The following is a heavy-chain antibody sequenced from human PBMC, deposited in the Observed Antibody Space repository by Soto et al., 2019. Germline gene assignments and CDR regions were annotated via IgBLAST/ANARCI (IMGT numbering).Heavy chain of an antibody. Sequence: GGSLRLSCAASGFTFSSYGMHWVRQAPGKGLEWVAVIWYDGSNKYYADSVKGRFTISRDNSKNTLYLQMNSLRAEDTAVYYCARDGERYGDAGLDYWGQGTLVTVSS. V-gene: IGHV3-33*01. D-gene: IGHD4-17*01. CDR2: IWYDGSNK. J-gene: IGHJ4*02. CDR1: GFTFSSYG. CDR3: ARDGERYGDAGLDY.